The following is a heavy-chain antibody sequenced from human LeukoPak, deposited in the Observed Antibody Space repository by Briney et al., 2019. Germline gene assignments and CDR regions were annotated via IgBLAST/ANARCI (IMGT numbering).Heavy chain of an antibody. J-gene: IGHJ4*02. CDR3: ARGLRRYCSSTSCPYYFDY. CDR1: SGSFSGYY. Sequence: SETLSLTCAVYSGSFSGYYWSWIRQPPGKGLEWIGEINHSGSTNYNPSLKSRVTISVDTSKNQFSLKLSSVTAADTAAYYCARGLRRYCSSTSCPYYFDYWGQGTLVTVSS. CDR2: INHSGST. D-gene: IGHD2-2*01. V-gene: IGHV4-34*01.